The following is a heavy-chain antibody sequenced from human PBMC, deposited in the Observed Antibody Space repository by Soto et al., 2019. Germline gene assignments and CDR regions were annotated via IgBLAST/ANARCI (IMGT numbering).Heavy chain of an antibody. CDR2: ISYHGRNK. V-gene: IGHV3-30*04. D-gene: IGHD3-10*01. CDR3: ARDLVNPTMVRYYGMDV. Sequence: QVQLVESGGGVVQPGRSLRLSCAASTFTFSNYAMHWVRQAPGKGLEWVAVISYHGRNKYHADSVKGRFTISRDNSKNTLYLQMNSLRAEDTAVYYCARDLVNPTMVRYYGMDVWGQGTTVTVSS. CDR1: TFTFSNYA. J-gene: IGHJ6*02.